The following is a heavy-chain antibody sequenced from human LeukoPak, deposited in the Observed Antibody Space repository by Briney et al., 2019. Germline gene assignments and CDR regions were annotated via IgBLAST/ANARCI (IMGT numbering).Heavy chain of an antibody. Sequence: VASVNVSCKASEYTFTDYAINWVRQAPGQRLEWMGWINAGNGNTRYSQRFQGRVTITRDTSASTAYMELSSLTSEDTAVYYCARGRWSATTASYYLDFWGQGTLVTVSS. CDR1: EYTFTDYA. CDR3: ARGRWSATTASYYLDF. J-gene: IGHJ4*02. D-gene: IGHD5-24*01. V-gene: IGHV1-3*01. CDR2: INAGNGNT.